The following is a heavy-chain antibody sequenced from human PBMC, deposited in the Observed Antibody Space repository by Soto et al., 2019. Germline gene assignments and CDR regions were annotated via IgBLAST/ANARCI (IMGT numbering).Heavy chain of an antibody. V-gene: IGHV1-69*13. J-gene: IGHJ6*02. CDR1: GGTFSSDP. CDR2: IIPTSGTA. D-gene: IGHD2-15*01. CDR3: ARGQGYCSGGICYYYYYGMDV. Sequence: SVKVSCKASGGTFSSDPFSWVRQAPGQGLEWMGGIIPTSGTANYAQKFQGRATITADESTSTAYMELSSLTSEDTAVYFCARGQGYCSGGICYYYYYGMDVWGQGTTVT.